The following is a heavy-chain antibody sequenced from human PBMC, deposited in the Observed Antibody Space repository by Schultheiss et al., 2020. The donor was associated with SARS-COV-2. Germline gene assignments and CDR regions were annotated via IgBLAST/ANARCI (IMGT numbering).Heavy chain of an antibody. CDR2: INPNSGGT. V-gene: IGHV1-2*04. Sequence: ASVKVSCKASGYTFTDYFMYWVRQAPGQGLEWMGWINPNSGGTNYAQKFQGWVTMTRDTSISTAYMELSRLRSDDTAVYYCARDLRVAAASQTYYYYGMDVWGQGTTVNVSS. D-gene: IGHD6-13*01. CDR1: GYTFTDYF. J-gene: IGHJ6*02. CDR3: ARDLRVAAASQTYYYYGMDV.